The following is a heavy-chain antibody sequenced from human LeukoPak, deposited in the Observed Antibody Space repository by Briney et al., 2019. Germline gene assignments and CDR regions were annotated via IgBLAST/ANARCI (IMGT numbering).Heavy chain of an antibody. CDR3: ARDRYALTFDY. CDR2: IFYSGST. V-gene: IGHV4-61*01. D-gene: IGHD3-16*01. J-gene: IGHJ4*02. CDR1: GGSVSSDSYY. Sequence: SETLSLTCTVSGGSVSSDSYYWSWIRQPPGKGLEWIGYIFYSGSTNYNPSLKSRVTISIDTSKNQFSLKLNSVTAADTAVYYCARDRYALTFDYWGQGILVTVSS.